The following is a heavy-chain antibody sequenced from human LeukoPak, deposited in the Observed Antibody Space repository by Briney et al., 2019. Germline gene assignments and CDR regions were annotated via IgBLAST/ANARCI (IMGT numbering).Heavy chain of an antibody. CDR3: ARHAAWYFDN. D-gene: IGHD6-25*01. V-gene: IGHV4-34*01. CDR2: INHSGST. J-gene: IGHJ4*02. Sequence: PSETLSLTCAVYGGSFSGYYWSWIRQPPGKGLEWIGEINHSGSTNYNPSLKSRVTMSVDTSKNQFSLKLSSVTAADTAVYYCARHAAWYFDNWGQGTLVTVSS. CDR1: GGSFSGYY.